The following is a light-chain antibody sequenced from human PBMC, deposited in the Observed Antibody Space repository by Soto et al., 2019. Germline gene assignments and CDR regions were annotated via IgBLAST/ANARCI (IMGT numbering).Light chain of an antibody. J-gene: IGLJ1*01. V-gene: IGLV2-8*01. CDR2: EVS. CDR1: RRDVGGYNY. Sequence: QSGLTQPPSPSGSPGQAVPISCTGTRRDVGGYNYVSWYQQHPGKAPKLMIYEVSKRPSGVPDRFSGSKSGNTTSLTVSGLQAEDEADYYCCSYAGSNNFPYVFGTGTKVTVL. CDR3: CSYAGSNNFPYV.